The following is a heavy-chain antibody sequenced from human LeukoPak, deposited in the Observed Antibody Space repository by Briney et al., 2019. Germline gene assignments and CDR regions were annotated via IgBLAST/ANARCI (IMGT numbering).Heavy chain of an antibody. J-gene: IGHJ4*02. Sequence: GGSLGLSCAASGFTFSNYAMHWVRQAPGKGLEYVSAISSNGGSTYYANSVKGRFTISRDNSKNTLYLQMGSLRAEDMAVYYCARETLGGYCSDGSCYSPRHFDYWGQGTLVTVSS. CDR2: ISSNGGST. V-gene: IGHV3-64*01. CDR3: ARETLGGYCSDGSCYSPRHFDY. CDR1: GFTFSNYA. D-gene: IGHD2-15*01.